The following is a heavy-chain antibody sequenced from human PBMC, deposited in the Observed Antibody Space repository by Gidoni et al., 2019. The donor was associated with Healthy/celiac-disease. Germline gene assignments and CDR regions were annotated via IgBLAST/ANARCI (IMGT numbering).Heavy chain of an antibody. J-gene: IGHJ4*02. V-gene: IGHV3-23*01. D-gene: IGHD2-15*01. CDR2: ISGSGGST. CDR1: GFTFSSYA. Sequence: EVQLLESGGGLVQPGGSLRLSCAASGFTFSSYAMSWVRQAPGKGLEWVSAISGSGGSTYYADSVKGRFTISRDNSKNTLYLQMNSLRAEDTAVYYCAKERRGCSGGSCYSSFDYWGQGTLVTVSS. CDR3: AKERRGCSGGSCYSSFDY.